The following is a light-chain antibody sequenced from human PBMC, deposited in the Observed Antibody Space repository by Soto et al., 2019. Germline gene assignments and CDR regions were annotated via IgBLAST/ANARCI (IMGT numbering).Light chain of an antibody. J-gene: IGKJ1*01. Sequence: IRMTQSPSSLSASVGDRVTITFRANLGIGPGVAWYQQKPGNAPKLLIYAASTLQSGVTTRIRGRGSGKEFTLTISSLQPEDVETYDCQKYNSSPRTLGERTKVEMK. V-gene: IGKV1-27*01. CDR2: AAS. CDR1: LGIGPG. CDR3: QKYNSSPRT.